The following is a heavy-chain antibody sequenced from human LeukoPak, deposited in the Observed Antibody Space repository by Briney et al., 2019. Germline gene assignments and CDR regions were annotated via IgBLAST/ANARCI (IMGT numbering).Heavy chain of an antibody. V-gene: IGHV1-2*02. CDR3: ARSFYDSSGYFYSVDAFYI. Sequence: ASVTVSCKASGYTFTGYYMHWVRQAPGQGLEWMGWINPNSGGTNYAQKFQGRVTITRDTSISTAYMELSRLRSDDTAVYYCARSFYDSSGYFYSVDAFYIWGQGTMVTVSS. CDR1: GYTFTGYY. D-gene: IGHD3-22*01. J-gene: IGHJ3*02. CDR2: INPNSGGT.